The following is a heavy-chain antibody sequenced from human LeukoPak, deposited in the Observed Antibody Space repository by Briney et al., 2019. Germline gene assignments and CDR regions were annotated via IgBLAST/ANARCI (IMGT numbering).Heavy chain of an antibody. Sequence: PGGSLRLSCAASGFTFSSYAMSWVRQAPGKGLEWVSGISTSSVTTHYADAVKGRFTISRDDSKNTQYLQMNSLRAEDTAVYYCAKDSASGSGLWLHFDYWGQGTLVTVSS. CDR2: ISTSSVTT. J-gene: IGHJ4*02. CDR3: AKDSASGSGLWLHFDY. CDR1: GFTFSSYA. D-gene: IGHD3-10*01. V-gene: IGHV3-23*01.